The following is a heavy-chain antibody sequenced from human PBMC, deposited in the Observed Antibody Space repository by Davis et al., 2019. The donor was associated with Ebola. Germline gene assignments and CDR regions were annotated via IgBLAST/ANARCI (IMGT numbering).Heavy chain of an antibody. CDR1: GGSVSSGDYY. CDR3: VRGLWNPYNYYYYGMDV. D-gene: IGHD1-1*01. CDR2: IYYSGST. Sequence: PSETLSLTCTVSGGSVSSGDYYWSWIRQPPGKGLEWIGYIYYSGSTDYNPSLKSRITMSLETSNNQFALKLSFVTAADTAVYWCVRGLWNPYNYYYYGMDVWGQGTTVTVSS. V-gene: IGHV4-30-4*01. J-gene: IGHJ6*02.